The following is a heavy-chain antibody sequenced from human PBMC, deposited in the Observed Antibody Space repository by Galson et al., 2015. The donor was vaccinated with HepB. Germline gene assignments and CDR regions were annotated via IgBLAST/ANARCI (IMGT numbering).Heavy chain of an antibody. CDR2: INAGNGNT. CDR1: GYTFTSYA. Sequence: SVKVSCKASGYTFTSYAMHWVRRAPGQRLEWMGWINAGNGNTKYSQKFQGRVTITRDTSASTAYMELSSLRSEDTAVYYCARGGGFLEWLLYFDYWGQGTLVTVSS. J-gene: IGHJ4*02. V-gene: IGHV1-3*01. CDR3: ARGGGFLEWLLYFDY. D-gene: IGHD3-3*01.